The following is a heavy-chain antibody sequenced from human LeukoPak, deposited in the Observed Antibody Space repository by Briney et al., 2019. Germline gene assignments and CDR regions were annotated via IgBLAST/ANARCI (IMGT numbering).Heavy chain of an antibody. CDR1: GGSFSGNY. CDR2: FTHVGDT. D-gene: IGHD3-10*01. CDR3: ARGNRQLAYYGAGSRLPFDS. V-gene: IGHV4-34*01. J-gene: IGHJ4*02. Sequence: SETLSLTCAVSGGSFSGNYWTWIRQPPGKGLEWVGEFTHVGDTNYNPSLKNRVSISVDTSENQFSLRLTSVTAADTAVYYCARGNRQLAYYGAGSRLPFDSWGQGTLVTVSS.